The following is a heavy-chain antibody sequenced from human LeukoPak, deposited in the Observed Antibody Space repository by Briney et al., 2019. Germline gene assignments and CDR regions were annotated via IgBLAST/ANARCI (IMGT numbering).Heavy chain of an antibody. D-gene: IGHD5-18*01. V-gene: IGHV4-59*12. J-gene: IGHJ3*02. CDR3: ASRDTAMVMAPDAFDI. CDR1: GGSIFSYY. CDR2: IYYSGST. Sequence: PSETLSLTCTVSGGSIFSYYWSWIRQPPGKGLEWMGYIYYSGSTNYNPSLKSRVTISVDTSKNQLSLKVSSVTAADTAVYYCASRDTAMVMAPDAFDIWGQGTMVTVSS.